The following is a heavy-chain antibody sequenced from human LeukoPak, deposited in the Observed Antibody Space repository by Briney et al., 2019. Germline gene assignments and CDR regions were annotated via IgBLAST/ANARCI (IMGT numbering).Heavy chain of an antibody. J-gene: IGHJ6*02. CDR2: IWYDGSNK. CDR1: GFTFSSYG. D-gene: IGHD1-1*01. Sequence: GRSLRLSCAXSGFTFSSYGMHWVRQAPGKGLEWVAVIWYDGSNKYYADSVKGRFTISRDNSKNTLYLQMNSLRTEDTAVYYCAREVQLERLKGPYGMDVWGQGTTXTVSS. V-gene: IGHV3-33*01. CDR3: AREVQLERLKGPYGMDV.